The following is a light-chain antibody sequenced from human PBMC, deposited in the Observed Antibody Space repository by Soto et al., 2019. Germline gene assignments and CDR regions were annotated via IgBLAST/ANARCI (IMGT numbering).Light chain of an antibody. CDR1: RSDIGAYNF. J-gene: IGLJ2*01. Sequence: QSALTQPASVSGSPGQSITISCTGTRSDIGAYNFVSWYQQHPGEVPKLILYDVNVRPSGVSNRFSGSKSGNTASLTISGXXXXXXXXYYCTSWTTSTTMIFGGGTKVTVL. V-gene: IGLV2-14*03. CDR2: DVN. CDR3: TSWTTSTTMI.